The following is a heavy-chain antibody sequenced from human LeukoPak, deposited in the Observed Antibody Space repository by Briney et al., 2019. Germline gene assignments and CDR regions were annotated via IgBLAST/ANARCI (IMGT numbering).Heavy chain of an antibody. CDR2: ISGSGGST. J-gene: IGHJ4*02. V-gene: IGHV3-23*01. Sequence: GGSLRLSCAASGFTFSSYAMSWVRQAPGKGLEWVSAISGSGGSTYYADSVKGRFTISRDNSKNTLYLQMNSLRAEDTAVYYCAKGYCSSISCYSRFDYWGQGTLVTVSS. D-gene: IGHD2-2*01. CDR3: AKGYCSSISCYSRFDY. CDR1: GFTFSSYA.